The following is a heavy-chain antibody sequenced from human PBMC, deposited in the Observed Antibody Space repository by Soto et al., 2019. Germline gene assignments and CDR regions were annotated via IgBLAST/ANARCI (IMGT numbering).Heavy chain of an antibody. CDR2: ISAYNGNT. Sequence: QVKLVQSGTEVKQPGASMKVSCKASGYSFATSGISWGRQAPGQGLERMGWISAYNGNTNYDQKLQDRVTMTTDTSTSTAYLELRNLRSDDTAVYYCARAGQYYDSSGYANWGQGTLFTVSS. J-gene: IGHJ4*02. V-gene: IGHV1-18*01. D-gene: IGHD3-22*01. CDR1: GYSFATSG. CDR3: ARAGQYYDSSGYAN.